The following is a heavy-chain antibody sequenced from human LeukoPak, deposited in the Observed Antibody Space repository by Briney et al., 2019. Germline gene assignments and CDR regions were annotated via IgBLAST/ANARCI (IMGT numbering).Heavy chain of an antibody. Sequence: SETLSLTCAVYGGSFSGYYWSWIRQPPGKGLEWIGEINHSGSTNYNPSLKSRVTISVDTSKNQFSLKLSSVTAADTAVYYCTTIEYSSSIVCWGQGTLVTVSS. CDR3: TTIEYSSSIVC. CDR2: INHSGST. V-gene: IGHV4-34*01. J-gene: IGHJ4*02. CDR1: GGSFSGYY. D-gene: IGHD6-6*01.